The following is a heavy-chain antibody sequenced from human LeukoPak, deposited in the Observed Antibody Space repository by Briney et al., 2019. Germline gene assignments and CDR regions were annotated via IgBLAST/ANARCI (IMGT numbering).Heavy chain of an antibody. J-gene: IGHJ4*02. CDR3: ARDRGYSNFDY. D-gene: IGHD4-11*01. V-gene: IGHV3-7*01. CDR1: GFTFSDYW. Sequence: GGSLRLSCAASGFTFSDYWMHWVRQAPGKGLEWVANMNEDGSEKNYVDSVKGRFTISRDNAQDSLYQQMNSLRAEDTAVYYCARDRGYSNFDYWGQGTLLTVSS. CDR2: MNEDGSEK.